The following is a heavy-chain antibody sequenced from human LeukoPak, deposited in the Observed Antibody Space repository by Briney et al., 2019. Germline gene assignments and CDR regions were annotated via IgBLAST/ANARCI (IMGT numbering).Heavy chain of an antibody. CDR3: ARDLSGVAGYTYGRGIDY. J-gene: IGHJ4*02. D-gene: IGHD5-18*01. V-gene: IGHV3-23*01. CDR2: ISGSGRNT. CDR1: GFTFSNHG. Sequence: GGSLRLSCAASGFTFSNHGMSWVRQAPGKGLEWVSAISGSGRNTYYADSVKGRFTISRDNSKNTLYLQMNSLRTEDTAVYYCARDLSGVAGYTYGRGIDYWGQGTLVIVSS.